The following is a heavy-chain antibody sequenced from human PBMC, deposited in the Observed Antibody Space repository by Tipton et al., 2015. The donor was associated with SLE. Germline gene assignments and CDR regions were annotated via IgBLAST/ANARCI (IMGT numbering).Heavy chain of an antibody. CDR3: AKNRDYDYPEILDI. Sequence: TLSLTCDVYGGFLRDYFWSWIRQPPGEGLEWIGSISDSGSTNYNPSLKSRVSISGDTSKSQFSLRLSSVTAADTAVYFCAKNRDYDYPEILDIWGQGTKVTVSS. V-gene: IGHV4-59*01. J-gene: IGHJ3*02. CDR2: ISDSGST. CDR1: GGFLRDYF. D-gene: IGHD5-12*01.